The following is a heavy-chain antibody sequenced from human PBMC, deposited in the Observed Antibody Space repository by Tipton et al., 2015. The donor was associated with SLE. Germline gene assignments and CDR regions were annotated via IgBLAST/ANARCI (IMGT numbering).Heavy chain of an antibody. D-gene: IGHD4-23*01. CDR2: IYYSGST. Sequence: TLSLTCTVSGGSISSSSYYWGWIRQPPGKGLEWIGSIYYSGSTYYNPSLKSRVTISVDTSKNQFSLKLSSVTAADTAVYYCARPADYGGNAPLGYFDYWGQGTLVTVSS. V-gene: IGHV4-39*01. CDR3: ARPADYGGNAPLGYFDY. J-gene: IGHJ4*02. CDR1: GGSISSSSYY.